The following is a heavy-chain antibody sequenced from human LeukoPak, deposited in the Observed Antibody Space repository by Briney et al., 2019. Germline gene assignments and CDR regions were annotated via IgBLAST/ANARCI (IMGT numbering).Heavy chain of an antibody. CDR2: IYTSGST. J-gene: IGHJ1*01. V-gene: IGHV4-61*02. CDR1: GGSISSGSYY. D-gene: IGHD6-19*01. Sequence: SETLSLTCTVSGGSISSGSYYWRWIRQPAGKGLEWIGRIYTSGSTNYNPSLKSRVTISVDTSKNQFSLKLSSVTAADTAVYYCARGQLAVAGSEYFQHWGQGTLVTVSS. CDR3: ARGQLAVAGSEYFQH.